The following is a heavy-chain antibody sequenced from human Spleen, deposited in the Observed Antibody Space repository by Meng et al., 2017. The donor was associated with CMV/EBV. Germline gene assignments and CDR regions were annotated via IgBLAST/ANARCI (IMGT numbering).Heavy chain of an antibody. J-gene: IGHJ3*01. D-gene: IGHD3-22*01. V-gene: IGHV3-49*04. CDR2: IRSKAYGGTT. CDR1: GFTFGDYA. Sequence: GGSLRLSCTASGFTFGDYAMSWVRQAPGKGLEWVGFIRSKAYGGTTEYAASVKGRFTISRDDSKSIAYLQMNSLKTEDTAVYYCARDTGRFNGLYSDTSGYPGGAFDFWGQGTMVTVSS. CDR3: ARDTGRFNGLYSDTSGYPGGAFDF.